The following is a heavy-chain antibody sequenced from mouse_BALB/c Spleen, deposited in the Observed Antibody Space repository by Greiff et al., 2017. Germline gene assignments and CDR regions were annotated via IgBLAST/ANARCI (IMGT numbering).Heavy chain of an antibody. CDR2: ISSGGSYT. D-gene: IGHD2-1*01. CDR3: ARGDGNYGAMDY. V-gene: IGHV5-9-3*01. J-gene: IGHJ4*01. Sequence: EVQVVESGGGLVKPGGSLKLSCAASGFTFSSYTMSWVRQTPEKRLEWVATISSGGSYTYYPDSVKGRFTISRDNAKNTLFLQMTSLRSEDTAMYYCARGDGNYGAMDYWGQGTSVTVSS. CDR1: GFTFSSYT.